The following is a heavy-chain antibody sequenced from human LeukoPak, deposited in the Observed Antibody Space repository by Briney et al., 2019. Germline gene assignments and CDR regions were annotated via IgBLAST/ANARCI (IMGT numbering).Heavy chain of an antibody. CDR3: ARGYGDYLYYYYGMDV. CDR2: ISAYNGNT. Sequence: GASVKVSCKASGYTFTSYGISWVRQAPGQGLEWMGWISAYNGNTNYAQKLQGRVTMTTDTSTSTAYMELRSLRSDDTAVYCCARGYGDYLYYYYGMDVWGKGTTVTVSS. CDR1: GYTFTSYG. J-gene: IGHJ6*04. V-gene: IGHV1-18*04. D-gene: IGHD4-17*01.